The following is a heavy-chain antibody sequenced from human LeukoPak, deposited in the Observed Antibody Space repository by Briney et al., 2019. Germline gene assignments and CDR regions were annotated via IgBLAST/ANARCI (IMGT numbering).Heavy chain of an antibody. CDR2: IYPRDSDA. V-gene: IGHV5-51*01. J-gene: IGHJ4*02. Sequence: GESLQISCKTSGYTFSTYWIGWVRQLPGKGLEWMGIIYPRDSDAKYSPSFQGQVIISADKSIKTAYLQWSSLQTSDTAMYYCARLGPRNTILIGEFDYWGQGTLVTVSS. CDR3: ARLGPRNTILIGEFDY. D-gene: IGHD3-10*01. CDR1: GYTFSTYW.